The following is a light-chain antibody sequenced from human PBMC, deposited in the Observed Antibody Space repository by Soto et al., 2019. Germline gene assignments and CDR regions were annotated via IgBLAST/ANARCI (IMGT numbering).Light chain of an antibody. V-gene: IGKV3D-20*02. CDR2: GAS. J-gene: IGKJ1*01. Sequence: EIVLTQSPGTLSLSPGERATLSCRASQSVSNNYLAWYQQKPGQAPRLLIYGASNRATGIPDRFSGSGSGTDFTLTISGLEPEDFVVYYCQQRNDWPWTFGQGTKVDIK. CDR1: QSVSNNY. CDR3: QQRNDWPWT.